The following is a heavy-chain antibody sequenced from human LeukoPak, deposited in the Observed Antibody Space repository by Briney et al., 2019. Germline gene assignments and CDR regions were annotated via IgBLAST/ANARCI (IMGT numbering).Heavy chain of an antibody. J-gene: IGHJ1*01. Sequence: GESLKISCKGSGYSFINYWIGWVRQMPGKGMEWMGLIYPGDSNTVYRPSFQGQVTMSVDKSISTAYPQWSSLKASDTAMYYCAVRMAYDSIGDVNWWGQGTQVTVSS. CDR2: IYPGDSNT. CDR3: AVRMAYDSIGDVNW. V-gene: IGHV5-51*01. CDR1: GYSFINYW. D-gene: IGHD3-22*01.